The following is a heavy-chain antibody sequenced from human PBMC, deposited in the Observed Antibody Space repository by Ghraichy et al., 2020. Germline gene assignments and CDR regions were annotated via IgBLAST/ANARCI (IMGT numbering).Heavy chain of an antibody. Sequence: GGSLRLSCAASGFTFSDCYMSWIRQAPGKGLEWVSHISTTGSTMYYADSVKGRFAISRDNAKKSLHLQMNSLRAEDTAVYYCARDKRYYYDRSAYSDAEWFDPWGQGTLVTVSS. V-gene: IGHV3-11*01. D-gene: IGHD3-22*01. CDR2: ISTTGSTM. J-gene: IGHJ5*02. CDR1: GFTFSDCY. CDR3: ARDKRYYYDRSAYSDAEWFDP.